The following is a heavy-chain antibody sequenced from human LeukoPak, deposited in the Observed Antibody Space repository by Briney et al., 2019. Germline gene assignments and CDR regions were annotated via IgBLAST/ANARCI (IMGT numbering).Heavy chain of an antibody. D-gene: IGHD2-21*01. J-gene: IGHJ6*02. CDR3: ARHRVWFQYYYGMDV. CDR1: GGSISSYY. V-gene: IGHV4-59*08. Sequence: PSETLSLTCTVSGGSISSYYWSWIRQPPGKGLEWIGYIYYSGSTNYNPSLKSRVTISVDTSKNQFSLKLSSVTAADTAVYYCARHRVWFQYYYGMDVWGQGTTVTVSS. CDR2: IYYSGST.